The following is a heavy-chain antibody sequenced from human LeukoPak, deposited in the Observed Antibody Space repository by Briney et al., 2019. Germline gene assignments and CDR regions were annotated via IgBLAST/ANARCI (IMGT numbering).Heavy chain of an antibody. CDR3: AKSPHYYYYMDV. Sequence: PGGSLRLSCAASGFTFSSYGMHWVRQAPGKGLEWVAFIRYDGSNKYYADSVKGRLTISRGNSKNTLYLQMNSLRAEDTAVYYCAKSPHYYYYMDVWGKGTTVTVSS. CDR2: IRYDGSNK. CDR1: GFTFSSYG. V-gene: IGHV3-30*02. J-gene: IGHJ6*03.